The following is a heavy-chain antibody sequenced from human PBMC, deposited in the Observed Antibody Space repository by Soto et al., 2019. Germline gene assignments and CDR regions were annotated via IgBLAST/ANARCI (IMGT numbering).Heavy chain of an antibody. J-gene: IGHJ5*02. V-gene: IGHV4-59*01. CDR3: ARDLSITMVRGVIRWFDP. D-gene: IGHD3-10*01. CDR1: GGSISSYY. CDR2: IYYSGST. Sequence: SETLSLTCTVSGGSISSYYWSWIRQPPGKGLEWIGYIYYSGSTNYNPSLKSRVTISVDTSKNQFSLKLSSVTAADTAVYYCARDLSITMVRGVIRWFDPWGQGTLVTVSS.